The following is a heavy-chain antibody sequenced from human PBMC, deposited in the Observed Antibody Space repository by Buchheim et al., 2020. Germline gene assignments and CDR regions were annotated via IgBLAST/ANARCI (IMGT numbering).Heavy chain of an antibody. Sequence: QVQLQQWGAGLLKPSETLSLTCAVYGESFSGYYWSWILQPPGAGLQWCVEINHSASTNYNSSLKSRVTISVDTSNNHFSLNLASVTAADTAVYYCARRRDDFSWEPYYYMDAGGKET. CDR1: GESFSGYY. V-gene: IGHV4-34*02. J-gene: IGHJ6*03. D-gene: IGHD3-3*01. CDR3: ARRRDDFSWEPYYYMDA. CDR2: INHSAST.